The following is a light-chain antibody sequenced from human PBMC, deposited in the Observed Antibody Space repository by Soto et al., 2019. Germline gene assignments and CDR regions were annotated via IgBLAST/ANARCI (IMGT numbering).Light chain of an antibody. V-gene: IGKV3-11*01. CDR3: HQRSNWPLT. Sequence: EIVLTQSPVTLSLSPGERATLSCRASQSVFSSLAWYQQKPGQAPRLLIYDASTRATAIPARFRGSGPGTDFTLTISSLEPEDFAVYYCHQRSNWPLTFGGGTKVEIK. CDR2: DAS. J-gene: IGKJ4*01. CDR1: QSVFSS.